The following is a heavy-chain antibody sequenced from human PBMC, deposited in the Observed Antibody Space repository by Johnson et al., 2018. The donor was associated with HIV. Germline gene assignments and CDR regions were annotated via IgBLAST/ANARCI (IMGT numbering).Heavy chain of an antibody. V-gene: IGHV3-13*01. CDR1: GFTFSSYD. CDR2: IGTAGDT. J-gene: IGHJ3*02. CDR3: AKDKDAFDI. Sequence: VQLVESGGGLVQPGGSLRLSCAASGFTFSSYDMHWVRQATGKGLEWVSAIGTAGDTYYPDSVKGRFTISRDNSKNTLYLQMNSLRAEDTAVYYCAKDKDAFDIWGQGTMVTVSS.